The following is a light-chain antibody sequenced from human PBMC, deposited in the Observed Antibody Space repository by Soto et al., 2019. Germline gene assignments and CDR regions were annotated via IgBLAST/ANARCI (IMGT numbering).Light chain of an antibody. CDR2: VTS. CDR1: LPFDST. V-gene: IGKV3-15*01. Sequence: VMTQSPATLSVSRGERVTLYCRANLPFDSTLAWYQQKPGHAPRLLIYVTSTRATGIPARFSGSGSGTEFTLTISSLQSEDFAVYYRQQNNNWLGTFGGGTKVAIK. J-gene: IGKJ4*01. CDR3: QQNNNWLGT.